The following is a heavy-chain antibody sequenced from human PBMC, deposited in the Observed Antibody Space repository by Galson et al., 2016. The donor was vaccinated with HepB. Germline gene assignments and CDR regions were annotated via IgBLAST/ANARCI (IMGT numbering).Heavy chain of an antibody. V-gene: IGHV1-24*01. Sequence: SVKVSCKVSGYTLSELSIHWLRQIPGKGPEWMGGFHPEHRKTVYAPGFQGRVTMTEDTATNTVYMELSSLKSDDTAVYYCASDGDFWADVLTGWGAFDIWGQGTMVTVSS. CDR1: GYTLSELS. CDR3: ASDGDFWADVLTGWGAFDI. D-gene: IGHD3-9*01. J-gene: IGHJ3*02. CDR2: FHPEHRKT.